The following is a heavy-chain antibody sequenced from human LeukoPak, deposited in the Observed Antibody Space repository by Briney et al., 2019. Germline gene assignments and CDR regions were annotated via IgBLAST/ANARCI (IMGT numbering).Heavy chain of an antibody. J-gene: IGHJ4*02. D-gene: IGHD6-19*01. CDR3: AREQSGTRGWYTVDY. Sequence: GGSLRLSCAASGFTFSAYDITWVRQAPGKGLEWVSAIRGNSERTYYADSVRGRFTISRDNSKDTVYLQISSLRVEDTAVYYCAREQSGTRGWYTVDYWGQGTLVAVSS. V-gene: IGHV3-23*01. CDR1: GFTFSAYD. CDR2: IRGNSERT.